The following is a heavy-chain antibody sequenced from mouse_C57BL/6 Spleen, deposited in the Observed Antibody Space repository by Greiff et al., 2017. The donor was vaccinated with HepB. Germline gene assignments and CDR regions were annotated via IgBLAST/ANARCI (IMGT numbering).Heavy chain of an antibody. J-gene: IGHJ2*01. Sequence: EVQRVESGGDLVKPGGSLKLSCAASGFTFSSYGMSWVRQTPDKRLEWVATISSGGSYTYYPDSVKGRFTISRDNAKNTLYLQMSSLKSEDTAMYYCARRYGSSPDYFDYWGQGTTLTVSS. CDR3: ARRYGSSPDYFDY. CDR2: ISSGGSYT. D-gene: IGHD1-1*01. V-gene: IGHV5-6*01. CDR1: GFTFSSYG.